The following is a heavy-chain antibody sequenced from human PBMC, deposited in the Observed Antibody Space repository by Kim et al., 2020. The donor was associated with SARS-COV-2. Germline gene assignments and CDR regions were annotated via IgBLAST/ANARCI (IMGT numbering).Heavy chain of an antibody. V-gene: IGHV4-59*01. CDR3: AREAVWSHFGS. J-gene: IGHJ4*02. D-gene: IGHD3-10*01. Sequence: SNNPSLKRRVTISVDTSKNQFSLTLSSVTAADTAVYFCAREAVWSHFGSWGQGTLVTVSS.